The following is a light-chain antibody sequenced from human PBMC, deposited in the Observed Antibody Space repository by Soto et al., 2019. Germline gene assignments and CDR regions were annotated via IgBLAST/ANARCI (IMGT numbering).Light chain of an antibody. CDR3: SSYTSSSTRV. Sequence: QSALTQPASVSGSPGQSITISCTGTRSYVGGYNYVSWYQQHPGKAPKLVIFDVSDRPSGVSNRFSGSKSGNTASLTISGLQAEDEADYYCSSYTSSSTRVFGNGTKVTVL. J-gene: IGLJ1*01. CDR2: DVS. V-gene: IGLV2-14*01. CDR1: RSYVGGYNY.